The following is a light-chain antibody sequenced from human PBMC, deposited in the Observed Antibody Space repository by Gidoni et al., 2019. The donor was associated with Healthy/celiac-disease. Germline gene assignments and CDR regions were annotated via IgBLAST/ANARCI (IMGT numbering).Light chain of an antibody. CDR2: GAS. Sequence: EIVMTQSPAPLSVSPGERATLSCRASQSVSSNLAWYQQKPGHAPRLLIYGASTRATGIPARFSGSGSGTDFTLTISILHSDDFAFYYCQQYNDLPPTVGQGTKLEFK. J-gene: IGKJ2*01. CDR1: QSVSSN. V-gene: IGKV3-15*01. CDR3: QQYNDLPPT.